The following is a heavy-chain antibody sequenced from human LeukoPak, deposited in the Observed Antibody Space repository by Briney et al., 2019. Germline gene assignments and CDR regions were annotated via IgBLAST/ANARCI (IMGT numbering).Heavy chain of an antibody. D-gene: IGHD6-19*01. CDR2: FYYSGST. CDR1: GGSISNSSYY. J-gene: IGHJ3*02. CDR3: ARSPQQWLVRVTGAFDI. Sequence: PSETLSLTCTVSGGSISNSSYYWGWIRQPPGKGLEWIGSFYYSGSTYYNPSLKSRVTISVDTSKNQFSLKLSSVTAADTAVYYCARSPQQWLVRVTGAFDIWGQGTMVTVSS. V-gene: IGHV4-39*01.